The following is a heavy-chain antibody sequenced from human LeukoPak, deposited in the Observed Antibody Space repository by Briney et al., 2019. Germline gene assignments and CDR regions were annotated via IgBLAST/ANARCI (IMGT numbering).Heavy chain of an antibody. J-gene: IGHJ3*02. Sequence: GGSLRLSCAASGFSFDDYATQWVRQAPGKGLEWVSGISRNSGTIVYADSVKGRFTISRDNAKNSLLLQMNSLRAEDTALYYCVKKGDAFDMWGQGTMVTVSS. CDR2: ISRNSGTI. V-gene: IGHV3-9*01. CDR3: VKKGDAFDM. CDR1: GFSFDDYA.